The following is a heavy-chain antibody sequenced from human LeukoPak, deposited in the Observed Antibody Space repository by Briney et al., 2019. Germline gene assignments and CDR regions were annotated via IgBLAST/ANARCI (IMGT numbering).Heavy chain of an antibody. J-gene: IGHJ5*02. V-gene: IGHV3-74*01. D-gene: IGHD3-22*01. CDR1: GFTFSNHG. CDR3: ARDLGQYYDTSDNWFDP. Sequence: GGSLRLSCAASGFTFSNHGMNWVRQAPGKGLVWASRINSDGINTSYADSVKGRFTISRDNAKNTLNLQMNSLRAEDTAVYYCARDLGQYYDTSDNWFDPWGQGTLVTVSS. CDR2: INSDGINT.